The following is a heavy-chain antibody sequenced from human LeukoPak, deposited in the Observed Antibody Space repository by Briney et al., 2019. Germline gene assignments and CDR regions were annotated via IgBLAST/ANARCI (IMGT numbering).Heavy chain of an antibody. V-gene: IGHV3-7*01. J-gene: IGHJ6*02. Sequence: PGGSLRLSCTASQFTFSYFRMNWVRQAPGKGLEWVANIKEDGSEKSYVDSVKGRFTISRDNAKNSLQMNSLRAEDTAVYYCARAVGGSGYYYGMDVWGQGATVTVSS. CDR1: QFTFSYFR. CDR2: IKEDGSEK. CDR3: ARAVGGSGYYYGMDV. D-gene: IGHD2-15*01.